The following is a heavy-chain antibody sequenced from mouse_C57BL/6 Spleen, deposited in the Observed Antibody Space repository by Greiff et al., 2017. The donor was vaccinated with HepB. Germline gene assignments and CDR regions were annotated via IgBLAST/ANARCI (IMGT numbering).Heavy chain of an antibody. CDR3: ARDDYGSSYGYYDD. J-gene: IGHJ1*03. CDR1: GYTFTSYD. D-gene: IGHD1-1*01. V-gene: IGHV1-85*01. Sequence: QVQLKESGPELVKPGASVKLSCKASGYTFTSYDINWVKQRPGQGLEWIGWIYPRDGSTKYNEKFKGKATLTVDTSSSTAYMENHSLTSEDSAVYDCARDDYGSSYGYYDDWGTGTTVTVSS. CDR2: IYPRDGST.